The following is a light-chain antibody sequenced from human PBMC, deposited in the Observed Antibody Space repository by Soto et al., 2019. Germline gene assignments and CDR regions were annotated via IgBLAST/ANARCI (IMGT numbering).Light chain of an antibody. V-gene: IGKV1-39*01. J-gene: IGKJ1*01. Sequence: DIQMTQSPSSLSASVGDRVTITCRASQSISSYLNWYQQKPGKAPKLLIYAASSLQSGVPSRFSGSGSGTEFTLTISSLQPEYFATYYCQQSYSTLWTFGQGTKVEIK. CDR1: QSISSY. CDR3: QQSYSTLWT. CDR2: AAS.